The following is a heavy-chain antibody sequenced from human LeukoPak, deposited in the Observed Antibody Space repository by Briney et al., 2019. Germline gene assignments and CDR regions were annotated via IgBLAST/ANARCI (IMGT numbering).Heavy chain of an antibody. CDR2: IYNGVST. V-gene: IGHV3-53*01. CDR1: GIIVSNNY. D-gene: IGHD6-19*01. CDR3: ARDTRPGSGFLHYYYMDI. J-gene: IGHJ6*03. Sequence: PGGSLRLSCAASGIIVSNNYMSWVRQAPGKGLEWVSVIYNGVSTFYAGSVKSRFTISSDNSKNTLYLQMNSLRAEDTAVYYCARDTRPGSGFLHYYYMDIWGAGTTVTVS.